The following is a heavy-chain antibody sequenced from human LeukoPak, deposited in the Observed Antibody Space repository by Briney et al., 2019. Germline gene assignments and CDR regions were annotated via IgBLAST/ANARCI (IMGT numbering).Heavy chain of an antibody. V-gene: IGHV3-11*05. CDR2: ISSSSSYT. CDR3: GRDLHNYYFDY. Sequence: KPGGSLRLSCAASGFTFSDYYMSWIRQAPGKGLEWVSYISSSSSYTNYADSVKGRFTISRDNAKNSLYLQMNSLRAEDTAVYYCGRDLHNYYFDYWGQGTLVTVSS. D-gene: IGHD1-1*01. J-gene: IGHJ4*02. CDR1: GFTFSDYY.